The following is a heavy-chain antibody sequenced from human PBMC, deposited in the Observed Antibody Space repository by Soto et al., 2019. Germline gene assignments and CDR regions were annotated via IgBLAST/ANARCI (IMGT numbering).Heavy chain of an antibody. V-gene: IGHV3-30-3*01. Sequence: GGSLRLSCAASGFTFSTYAIHWVRQAPGKGLEWAAFISYDGNNKNYADSEKGRFTISRDNSKNTVYLQMNSLTAEDTALYYCARSYKSGWYYFDYWGQGTLVTVSS. J-gene: IGHJ4*02. CDR2: ISYDGNNK. D-gene: IGHD6-19*01. CDR1: GFTFSTYA. CDR3: ARSYKSGWYYFDY.